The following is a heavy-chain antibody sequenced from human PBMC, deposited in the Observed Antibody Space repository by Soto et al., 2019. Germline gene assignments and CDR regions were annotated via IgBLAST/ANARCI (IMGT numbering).Heavy chain of an antibody. J-gene: IGHJ3*02. CDR2: IYYSGST. Sequence: SETLSITCTFSGGSISSGVYFWSWIRQHPGKGLEWIGYIYYSGSTYYNPSLKSRVTISVDTSKNQFSLKLSSVTAADTAVYYCARRYGRAFDIWGQGTMVT. CDR1: GGSISSGVYF. D-gene: IGHD4-17*01. V-gene: IGHV4-30-4*08. CDR3: ARRYGRAFDI.